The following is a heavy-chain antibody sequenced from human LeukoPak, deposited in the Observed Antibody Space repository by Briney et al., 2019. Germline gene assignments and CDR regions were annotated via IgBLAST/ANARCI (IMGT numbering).Heavy chain of an antibody. J-gene: IGHJ2*01. Sequence: SETLSLTCTVSGGSISSGDYYWSWIRQPPGKGLEWIGYIYYSGSTYYNPSLKSRVTISVDTSKNQFSLKLSSVTAADTAVYYCARPLDCSGGSCYWYFDLWGRGTLVTVSS. V-gene: IGHV4-30-4*01. D-gene: IGHD2-15*01. CDR3: ARPLDCSGGSCYWYFDL. CDR1: GGSISSGDYY. CDR2: IYYSGST.